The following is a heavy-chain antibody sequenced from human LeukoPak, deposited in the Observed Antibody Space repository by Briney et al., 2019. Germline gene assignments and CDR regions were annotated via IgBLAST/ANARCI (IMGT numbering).Heavy chain of an antibody. D-gene: IGHD6-13*01. CDR2: ITGSGGNT. J-gene: IGHJ6*02. CDR1: GVIFSSYS. Sequence: GGSLRLYSAASGVIFSSYSMSWVHQAPGMGLEWVSVITGSGGNTYYADSVKGRFTISKDNSKNTVYLQMSSLRVDDTAVYYCAKAASSSWPSYYYGMDVWGQGTTVTVSS. CDR3: AKAASSSWPSYYYGMDV. V-gene: IGHV3-23*01.